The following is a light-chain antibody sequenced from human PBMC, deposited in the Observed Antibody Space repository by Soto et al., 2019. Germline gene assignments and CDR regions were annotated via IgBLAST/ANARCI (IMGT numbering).Light chain of an antibody. CDR2: DVS. J-gene: IGKJ5*01. V-gene: IGKV3-15*01. Sequence: EIVLTQSPGTLSLSPGERATLSCRASQTISCNYLAWYQQKPGQSPRLLIYDVSIRATGVPARFSGTGSETDFTLTISGLQSEDSAVYFCQQYNNWPYSFGQGTRLEIK. CDR1: QTISCN. CDR3: QQYNNWPYS.